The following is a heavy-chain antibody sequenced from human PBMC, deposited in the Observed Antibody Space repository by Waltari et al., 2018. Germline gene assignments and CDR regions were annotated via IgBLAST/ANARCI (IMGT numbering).Heavy chain of an antibody. CDR1: GYIFTTYT. J-gene: IGHJ5*02. D-gene: IGHD2-15*01. V-gene: IGHV1-18*04. CDR3: ARRTSATGFDP. CDR2: INPNNGKR. Sequence: QVQLVQSGAEVKKPGASVKVSCKASGYIFTTYTVTWVRQAPGQGLEWMGWINPNNGKRNYAQKLQGRLTLTTDASSSTAFMELRSLKSDDTAVYYCARRTSATGFDPWGQGTLVIVSS.